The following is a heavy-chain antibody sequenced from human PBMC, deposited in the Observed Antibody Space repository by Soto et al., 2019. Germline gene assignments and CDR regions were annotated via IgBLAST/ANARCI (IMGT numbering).Heavy chain of an antibody. J-gene: IGHJ6*02. Sequence: GGSLRLSCAAYGFTFSSYEMHWVGHAPGKGLEWVAVIWYDGSNKYYADSVKGRFTISRDNSKNTLYLQMNSLRAEDTAVYYCASDVLRYFDFSGMDVWGQGTTVTVSS. CDR3: ASDVLRYFDFSGMDV. V-gene: IGHV3-33*01. CDR1: GFTFSSYE. CDR2: IWYDGSNK. D-gene: IGHD3-9*01.